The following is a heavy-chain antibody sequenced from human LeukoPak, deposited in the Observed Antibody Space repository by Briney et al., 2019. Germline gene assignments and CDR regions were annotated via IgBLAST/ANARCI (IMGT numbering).Heavy chain of an antibody. D-gene: IGHD3-10*01. CDR2: ISGSGGST. Sequence: GGSLRLSCAASGFTLSSYAMSWVRQAPGKGLEWVSAISGSGGSTYYADSVKGRFTISRDNSKNTLYLQMNSLRAEDTAVYYCAKAEGFEYREDYWGQGTLVTVSS. CDR1: GFTLSSYA. V-gene: IGHV3-23*01. CDR3: AKAEGFEYREDY. J-gene: IGHJ4*02.